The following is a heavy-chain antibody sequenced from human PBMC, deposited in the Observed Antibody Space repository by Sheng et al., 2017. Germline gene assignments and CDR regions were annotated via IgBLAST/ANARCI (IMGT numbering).Heavy chain of an antibody. CDR3: ARDLPTYYYGSYYYHMDV. D-gene: IGHD3-10*01. Sequence: EVQLVESGGGLVQPGGSLRLSCAASGFTFSDHYMDWVRQAPGKGLEWVGRIRNKANTYTTEYAASVKGRFTISRDDSKDSLYLQMNSLKSEDTAVYYCARDLPTYYYGSYYYHMDVWGQGPRHRLL. CDR2: IRNKANTYTT. V-gene: IGHV3-72*01. J-gene: IGHJ6*03. CDR1: GFTFSDHY.